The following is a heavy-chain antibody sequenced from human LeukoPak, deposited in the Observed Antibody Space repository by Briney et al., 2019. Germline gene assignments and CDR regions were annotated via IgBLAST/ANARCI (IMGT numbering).Heavy chain of an antibody. J-gene: IGHJ4*02. D-gene: IGHD6-19*01. CDR2: IKQDESEK. CDR1: GFTFSSYW. V-gene: IGHV3-7*05. Sequence: PGGSLRLSCAASGFTFSSYWMSWVRQAPGKGLEWVANIKQDESEKYYVDSVKGRFTISRDNAKNSLYLQMNSLRAEDTAVYYCARAHIAVGEKYFDYWGQGTLVTVSS. CDR3: ARAHIAVGEKYFDY.